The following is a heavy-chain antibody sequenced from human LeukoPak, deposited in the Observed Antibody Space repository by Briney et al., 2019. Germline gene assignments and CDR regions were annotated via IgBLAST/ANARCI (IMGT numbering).Heavy chain of an antibody. CDR2: ISWNSGSI. CDR3: AKGLTAAGPDAFDI. V-gene: IGHV3-9*01. D-gene: IGHD6-13*01. Sequence: GRSLRLSRAASGFTFDDYAMHWVRQAPGKGLEWVSGISWNSGSIGYADSVKGRFTISRDNAKNSLYLQMNSLRAEDTALYYCAKGLTAAGPDAFDIWGQGTMVTVSS. J-gene: IGHJ3*02. CDR1: GFTFDDYA.